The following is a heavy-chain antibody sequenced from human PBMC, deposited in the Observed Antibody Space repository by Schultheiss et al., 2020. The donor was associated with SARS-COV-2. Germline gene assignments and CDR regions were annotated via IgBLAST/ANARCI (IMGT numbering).Heavy chain of an antibody. CDR2: IYYTGRT. CDR3: ARGYGSGSYGIDP. J-gene: IGHJ5*02. V-gene: IGHV4-59*01. CDR1: GGSISNYY. D-gene: IGHD3-10*01. Sequence: SETLSLTCSVSGGSISNYYWSWIRQPPGKGLEWVGFIYYTGRTSYNPSLKGRVTISVDTSKNQFSLKLSSVTAADTAVYYCARGYGSGSYGIDPWGQGTLVTVSS.